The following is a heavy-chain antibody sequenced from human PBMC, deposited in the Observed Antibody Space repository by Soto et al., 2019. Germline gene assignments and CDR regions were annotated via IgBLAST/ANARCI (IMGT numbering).Heavy chain of an antibody. V-gene: IGHV1-69*08. CDR3: ARDFKGCISAACYSPSDY. CDR1: GGTFSTYI. CDR2: IIPVFGTT. D-gene: IGHD2-15*01. Sequence: QVQLVQSGAEVKKPGSSVKVSCKASGGTFSTYIITWVRQAPGQGLEWMGRIIPVFGTTNYVQKFQGRVTITADTSTSIAYMELSSLRSEDTAIYYCARDFKGCISAACYSPSDYWGQGTLVTVSS. J-gene: IGHJ4*02.